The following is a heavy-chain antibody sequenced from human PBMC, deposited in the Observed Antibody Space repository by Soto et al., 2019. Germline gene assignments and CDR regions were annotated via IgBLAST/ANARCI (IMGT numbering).Heavy chain of an antibody. CDR3: AXAPERNRWFGESYYFDY. Sequence: SETLSLTCSVSGGSISSYYWSWIRQPPGKGLEWIGYIYYSGSTNYNPSLKSRVTISVDTSKNQFSLKLSSVTAADTAVYYCAXAPERNRWFGESYYFDYWGQGTLVTVSS. J-gene: IGHJ4*02. D-gene: IGHD3-10*01. CDR1: GGSISSYY. V-gene: IGHV4-59*01. CDR2: IYYSGST.